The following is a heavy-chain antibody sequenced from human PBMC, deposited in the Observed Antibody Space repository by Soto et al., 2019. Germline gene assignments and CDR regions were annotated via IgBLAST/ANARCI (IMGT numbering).Heavy chain of an antibody. J-gene: IGHJ6*02. Sequence: SETLSLTCAVSGGSISSSNWWSWVRQPPGKGLEWIGEIYHSGSTNYNPSLKSRVTISVDKSKNQFSLKLSSVTAADTAVYYCARDLRFRRGYIVATAPGYYGMDVWGQGTTVTVSS. CDR3: ARDLRFRRGYIVATAPGYYGMDV. V-gene: IGHV4-4*02. D-gene: IGHD5-12*01. CDR2: IYHSGST. CDR1: GGSISSSNW.